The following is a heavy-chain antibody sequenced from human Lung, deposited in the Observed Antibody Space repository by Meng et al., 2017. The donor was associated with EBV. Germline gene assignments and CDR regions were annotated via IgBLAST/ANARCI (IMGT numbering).Heavy chain of an antibody. V-gene: IGHV3-30-3*01. CDR2: ISYDGSNK. Sequence: QVQLVECGGGVVQPGGSLRLSCAASGFTFSSYAMHWVRQAPGKGLEWVAVISYDGSNKYYADSVKGRFTISRDNSKNTLYLQMNSLRAEDTAVYYCARPQLTWFDPWGQGTLVTVSS. CDR1: GFTFSSYA. D-gene: IGHD1-1*01. J-gene: IGHJ5*02. CDR3: ARPQLTWFDP.